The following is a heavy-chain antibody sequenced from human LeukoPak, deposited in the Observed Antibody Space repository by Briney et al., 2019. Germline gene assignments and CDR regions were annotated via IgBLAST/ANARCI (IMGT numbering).Heavy chain of an antibody. CDR3: ARDPTYYYDDSGYSQRGFDI. CDR2: ISSSSSYI. V-gene: IGHV3-21*01. CDR1: GFTFSSYN. J-gene: IGHJ3*02. D-gene: IGHD3-22*01. Sequence: GGSLRLSCAASGFTFSSYNMNWVRQAPGKGLEWVSFISSSSSYIYYADSVKGRFTISRVNAKNSLHLQMNSLRAEDTAVYYCARDPTYYYDDSGYSQRGFDIWGQGTTVTVSS.